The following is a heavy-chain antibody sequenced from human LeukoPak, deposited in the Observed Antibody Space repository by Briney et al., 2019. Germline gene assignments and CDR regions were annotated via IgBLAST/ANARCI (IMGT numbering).Heavy chain of an antibody. CDR2: INPSGGST. V-gene: IGHV1-46*01. Sequence: ASVKVSCKASGYTFTNYYMHWVRQAPGQGLEWMGIINPSGGSTSYAQKFQGRVTMTEDTSTDTAYMELSSLRSEDTAVYYCATRRGYYYDSSGLPGEYYFDYWGQGTLVTVSS. CDR1: GYTFTNYY. D-gene: IGHD3-22*01. J-gene: IGHJ4*02. CDR3: ATRRGYYYDSSGLPGEYYFDY.